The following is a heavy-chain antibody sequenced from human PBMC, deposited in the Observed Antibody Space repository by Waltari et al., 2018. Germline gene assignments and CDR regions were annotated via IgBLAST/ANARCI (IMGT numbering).Heavy chain of an antibody. CDR1: GFTFSRYW. V-gene: IGHV3-7*01. CDR2: IKQDGSEK. J-gene: IGHJ4*02. Sequence: EVQLVESGGGLVQPGGSLSLSCAASGFTFSRYWMSWVRQAPGKGLEWVANIKQDGSEKYYVDSVKGRFTISRDNAKNSLYLQMNSLRAEDTAVYYCARGGFGKTLAYWGQGTLVTVSS. D-gene: IGHD3-10*01. CDR3: ARGGFGKTLAY.